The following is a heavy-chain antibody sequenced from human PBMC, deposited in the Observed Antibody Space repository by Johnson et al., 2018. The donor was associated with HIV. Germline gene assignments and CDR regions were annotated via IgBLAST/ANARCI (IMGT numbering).Heavy chain of an antibody. J-gene: IGHJ3*02. D-gene: IGHD3-22*01. Sequence: VQLVESGGGLIQPGGSLRLSCAASGFTVSSNYMSWVRLAPGKGLEWVSVIYSGGTIYYADSVKGRFTISRDNAKNSLYLQMNSLRAEDTAVYYCAKTLGYDSSGYHDGFDIWGQGTLVTVSS. CDR2: IYSGGTI. CDR3: AKTLGYDSSGYHDGFDI. CDR1: GFTVSSNY. V-gene: IGHV3-53*01.